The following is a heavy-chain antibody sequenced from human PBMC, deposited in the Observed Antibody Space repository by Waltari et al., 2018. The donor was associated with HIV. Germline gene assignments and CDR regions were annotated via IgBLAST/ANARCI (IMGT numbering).Heavy chain of an antibody. D-gene: IGHD3-22*01. Sequence: QVQLQQWGAGLLKPSETLSLTCAVYGGSFSGYYWSWIRQPPGKGLEWIGEINHSGSTNYNPSLKSRVTISVDTSKNQFSLKLSSVTAADTAVYYCARTLGGGYAFDYWGQGTLVTVSS. CDR1: GGSFSGYY. CDR2: INHSGST. J-gene: IGHJ4*02. V-gene: IGHV4-34*01. CDR3: ARTLGGGYAFDY.